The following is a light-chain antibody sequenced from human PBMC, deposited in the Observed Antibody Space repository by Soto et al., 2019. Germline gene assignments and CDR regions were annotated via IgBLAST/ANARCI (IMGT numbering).Light chain of an antibody. CDR2: DAS. CDR1: QRVSSY. J-gene: IGKJ2*01. CDR3: QLRNNCPNT. Sequence: EIVLTQSPATLSLSPGERATLSCRASQRVSSYLAWYQQKPGQAPRLLIYDASNRATGVPARFSGSGSGTDFTLTISSLEPEDFAVYYCQLRNNCPNTFVQGTKLEIK. V-gene: IGKV3-11*01.